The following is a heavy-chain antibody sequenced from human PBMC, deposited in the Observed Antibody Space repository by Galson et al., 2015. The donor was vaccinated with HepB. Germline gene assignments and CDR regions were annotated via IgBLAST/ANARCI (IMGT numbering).Heavy chain of an antibody. CDR3: ARVITDDY. J-gene: IGHJ4*02. Sequence: SLRLSCAASGFTFSSYSMNWVRQAPGKGLEWVSYTSSSSSTIYYADSVKGRFTISRDNAKNSLYLQMNSLRAEDTAVYYCARVITDDYWGQGTLVTVSS. V-gene: IGHV3-48*04. CDR1: GFTFSSYS. CDR2: TSSSSSTI. D-gene: IGHD3-10*01.